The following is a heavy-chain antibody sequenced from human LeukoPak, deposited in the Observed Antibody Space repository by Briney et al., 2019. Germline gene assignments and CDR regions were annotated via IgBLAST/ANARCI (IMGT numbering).Heavy chain of an antibody. J-gene: IGHJ5*02. CDR2: ISSTSTTI. V-gene: IGHV3-48*01. Sequence: GGSLRLSCAASGFTFSSYSMNWVRQAPGKGLEWVSYISSTSTTIHYADSVKGRFTISRDNAKNSLYLQMNSLRAEDTAVYYCAKVPRQHDNWFDPWGQGTLVTVSS. CDR1: GFTFSSYS. CDR3: AKVPRQHDNWFDP. D-gene: IGHD6-13*01.